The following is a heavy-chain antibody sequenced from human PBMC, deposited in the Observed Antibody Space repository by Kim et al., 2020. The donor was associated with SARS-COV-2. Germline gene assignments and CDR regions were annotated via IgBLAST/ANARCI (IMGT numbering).Heavy chain of an antibody. V-gene: IGHV3-49*04. D-gene: IGHD3-10*01. Sequence: GGSLRLSCTTSGFSFGDYAMSWVRQAPGKGLEWIGFIRSNPYGGTTDYAASVKGRFTITRDDSQSIAYLQMNSLKTEDTALYYCARNKAVVRGPREALDMWGQGTMVTVSS. J-gene: IGHJ3*02. CDR2: IRSNPYGGTT. CDR3: ARNKAVVRGPREALDM. CDR1: GFSFGDYA.